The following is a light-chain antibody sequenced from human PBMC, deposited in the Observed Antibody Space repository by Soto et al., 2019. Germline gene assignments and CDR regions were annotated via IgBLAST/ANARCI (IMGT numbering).Light chain of an antibody. J-gene: IGLJ1*01. Sequence: TNSNTGSSSNIGAGYDVHWYQQLPGTAPKLLIYGNSNRPSGVPDRFSGSKSGTSASLAITGLQAEDEAENYCQSSVSTLHGYVFGMGTTATVL. CDR2: GNS. V-gene: IGLV1-40*01. CDR3: QSSVSTLHGYV. CDR1: SSNIGAGYD.